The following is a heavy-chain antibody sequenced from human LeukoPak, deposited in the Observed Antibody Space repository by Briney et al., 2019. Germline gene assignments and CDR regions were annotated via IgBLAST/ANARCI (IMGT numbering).Heavy chain of an antibody. CDR1: GFTFSSYG. Sequence: GGTLRLSCAASGFTFSSYGMSWVRQAPGKGLEWVSAISGSGGSTYYADSVKGRFTISRDNSKNTLYLQMNSLRAEDTAVYYCAKELSVVVISPVDYWGQGTLVTVSS. CDR3: AKELSVVVISPVDY. D-gene: IGHD3-22*01. J-gene: IGHJ4*02. CDR2: ISGSGGST. V-gene: IGHV3-23*01.